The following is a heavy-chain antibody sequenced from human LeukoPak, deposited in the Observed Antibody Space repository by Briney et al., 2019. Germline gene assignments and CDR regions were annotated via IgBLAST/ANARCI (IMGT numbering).Heavy chain of an antibody. CDR3: AREQNDYHYVFDH. V-gene: IGHV3-48*02. D-gene: IGHD3-16*01. CDR1: GFAFSSYS. J-gene: IGHJ4*02. CDR2: IRSGSRTI. Sequence: GGSLRLSCAASGFAFSSYSMIWVRQAPEKGLEGVAYIRSGSRTIYYPDSVKGRFPISRDNAKNSLYLQLNSLRDEDTAVYYCAREQNDYHYVFDHWGQGTLVTVSS.